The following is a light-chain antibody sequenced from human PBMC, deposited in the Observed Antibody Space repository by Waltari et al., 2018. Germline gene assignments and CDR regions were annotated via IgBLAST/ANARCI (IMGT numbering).Light chain of an antibody. V-gene: IGKV3-15*01. J-gene: IGKJ2*01. Sequence: DTVMTQSPATLSVSPGERATLSCRASQSVSNHLAWYQQRPGQAPRLLIYAASTRATGIPARFSGSGSGTEFTLTISSLQSEDFAVYYCQQYNDWYTFGQWTQLEIK. CDR1: QSVSNH. CDR2: AAS. CDR3: QQYNDWYT.